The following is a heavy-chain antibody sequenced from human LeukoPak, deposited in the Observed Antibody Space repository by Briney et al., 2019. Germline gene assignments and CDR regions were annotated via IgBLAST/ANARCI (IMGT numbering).Heavy chain of an antibody. CDR1: GFTFSDYY. CDR2: ISSSGSTI. Sequence: GGSLRLSCAASGFTFSDYYMSWIRQAPGKGLEWVSYISSSGSTIYYADSVKGRFTVSRDNAKNSLYLQMNSLRAEDTAVYYCARETNPYCSSTSCPRDYFDYWGQGTLVTVSS. D-gene: IGHD2-2*01. CDR3: ARETNPYCSSTSCPRDYFDY. J-gene: IGHJ4*02. V-gene: IGHV3-11*04.